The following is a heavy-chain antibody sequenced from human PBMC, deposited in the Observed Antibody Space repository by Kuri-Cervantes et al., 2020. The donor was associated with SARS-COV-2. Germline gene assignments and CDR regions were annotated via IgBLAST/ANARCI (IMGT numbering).Heavy chain of an antibody. D-gene: IGHD1-14*01. Sequence: LSLTCAASGFTFSSYGMHWVRQAPGKGLEWVAVIWYDGSNKYYADSVKGRFTISRDNSKNTLYLQMNSLRAEDTAVYYCARDRETTWYYGMDVWGQGTTVTVSS. CDR1: GFTFSSYG. V-gene: IGHV3-33*01. CDR2: IWYDGSNK. J-gene: IGHJ6*02. CDR3: ARDRETTWYYGMDV.